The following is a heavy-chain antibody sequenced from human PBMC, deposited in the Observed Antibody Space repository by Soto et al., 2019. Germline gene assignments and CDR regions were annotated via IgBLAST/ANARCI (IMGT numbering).Heavy chain of an antibody. D-gene: IGHD6-19*01. Sequence: EVQLVESGGGLVQPGGSLKLSCAASGFTFSGSAMHWVRQASGKGLEWVGRIRSKANSYATAYAASVKGRFTISRDDSKNTAYLLMNSLKTEDTAVYYCTRRVGGSGWYGWYFDLWGRGTLVTVSS. CDR3: TRRVGGSGWYGWYFDL. V-gene: IGHV3-73*02. J-gene: IGHJ2*01. CDR2: IRSKANSYAT. CDR1: GFTFSGSA.